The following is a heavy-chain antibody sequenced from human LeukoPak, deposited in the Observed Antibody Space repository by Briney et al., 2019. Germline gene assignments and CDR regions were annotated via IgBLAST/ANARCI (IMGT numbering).Heavy chain of an antibody. CDR2: IYSGGST. D-gene: IGHD3-3*01. Sequence: EGSLRLSCAASGFTVSSNYTSWVRQAPGKGLEWVSVIYSGGSTYYADSVKGRFTISRDNSKNTLYLQMNSLRAEDTAVYYCARVGVSGYAQYFQHWGQGTLVTVSS. CDR1: GFTVSSNY. CDR3: ARVGVSGYAQYFQH. J-gene: IGHJ1*01. V-gene: IGHV3-53*01.